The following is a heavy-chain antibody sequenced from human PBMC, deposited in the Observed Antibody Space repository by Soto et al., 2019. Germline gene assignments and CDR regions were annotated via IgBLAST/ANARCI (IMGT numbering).Heavy chain of an antibody. D-gene: IGHD5-18*01. CDR3: ARDRLMATAVTARHFFGLDV. CDR2: IYYSGNT. CDR1: GGSIRSGGYY. J-gene: IGHJ6*02. V-gene: IGHV4-31*03. Sequence: SETLSLTCTVSGGSIRSGGYYWSWVRQNPRKGLEWIGNIYYSGNTYYNPSLKSRLTISVDTSKNQFSLNLSSVTAADTAVYYCARDRLMATAVTARHFFGLDVWGQGTTVTVSS.